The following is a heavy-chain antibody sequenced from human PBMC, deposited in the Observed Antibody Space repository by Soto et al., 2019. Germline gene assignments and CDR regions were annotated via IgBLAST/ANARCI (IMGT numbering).Heavy chain of an antibody. CDR3: AKDPFGIAARPMDV. Sequence: GGSLRLSCAASGFTFSSYAMSWVRQAPGKGLEWVSAISGSGGSTYYADSVKGRFTISRDNSKNTPYLQMNSLRAEDTAVYYCAKDPFGIAARPMDVWGKGTTVTVSS. CDR2: ISGSGGST. CDR1: GFTFSSYA. V-gene: IGHV3-23*01. J-gene: IGHJ6*03. D-gene: IGHD6-6*01.